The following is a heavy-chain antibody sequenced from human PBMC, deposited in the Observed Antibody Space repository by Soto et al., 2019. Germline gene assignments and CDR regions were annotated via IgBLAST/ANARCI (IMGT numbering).Heavy chain of an antibody. D-gene: IGHD5-12*01. V-gene: IGHV5-51*01. CDR1: GYSFTSYW. CDR3: ARPNSWDQYSGYDLAFDI. Sequence: GGSLRLSCKGSGYSFTSYWIGWVRQMPGKGLEWMGIIYPGDSDTRYSPSFQGQVTISADKSISTAYLQWSSLKASDTAMYYCARPNSWDQYSGYDLAFDIWGQGTMVTVSS. J-gene: IGHJ3*02. CDR2: IYPGDSDT.